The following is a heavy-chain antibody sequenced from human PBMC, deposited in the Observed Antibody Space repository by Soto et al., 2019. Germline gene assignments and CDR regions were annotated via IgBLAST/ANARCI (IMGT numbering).Heavy chain of an antibody. J-gene: IGHJ6*01. CDR2: ISGSGGST. CDR1: GFTLSSYA. CDR3: AKDMTTYYFGSGCYFNYYDRMDV. Sequence: GRYLRVSCAASGFTLSSYAMSWVRQAPGKGLEWVSAISGSGGSTYYADSVKGRFTISRDNSKNTLYLQMNSLRAEDTAVYYSAKDMTTYYFGSGCYFNYYDRMDVWGQGNTV. V-gene: IGHV3-23*01. D-gene: IGHD3-10*01.